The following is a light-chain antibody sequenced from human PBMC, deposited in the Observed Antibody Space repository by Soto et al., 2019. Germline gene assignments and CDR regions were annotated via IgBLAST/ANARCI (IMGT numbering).Light chain of an antibody. Sequence: EIVMTQSPATLSVSPGERATLSCRASQSVSINLAWYQQKPGQAPRLLIFGVSNRATGIPDRFSGSGSGTDFTLTISRLEPEDFAVYYCGQFVSAPPRTFGQGTKVDIK. J-gene: IGKJ1*01. CDR3: GQFVSAPPRT. V-gene: IGKV3-20*01. CDR1: QSVSIN. CDR2: GVS.